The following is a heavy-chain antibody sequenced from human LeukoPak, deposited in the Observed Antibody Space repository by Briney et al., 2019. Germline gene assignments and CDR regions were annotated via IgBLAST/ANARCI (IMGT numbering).Heavy chain of an antibody. CDR1: GFTFSSYW. CDR3: ARDGDYYDSSGYYYKAFDP. V-gene: IGHV3-7*01. J-gene: IGHJ5*02. Sequence: GGSLRLSCAASGFTFSSYWMSWVRQAPGKGLEGVANIKQEGSEKYYVDSVKGRFTISRDNAKNSLYLQMNSLRAEDTAVYYCARDGDYYDSSGYYYKAFDPWGQGTLVTVSS. D-gene: IGHD3-22*01. CDR2: IKQEGSEK.